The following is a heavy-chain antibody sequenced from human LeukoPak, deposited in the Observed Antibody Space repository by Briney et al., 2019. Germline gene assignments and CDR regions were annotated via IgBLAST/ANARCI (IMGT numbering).Heavy chain of an antibody. CDR2: ISGSGGST. CDR3: AKGPFMRELTPLIDY. D-gene: IGHD1-26*01. J-gene: IGHJ4*02. Sequence: ETLSLTCTVSGGSISSYYWSWVRQAPGKGLEWVSAISGSGGSTYYADSVKGRFTISRDNSKNTLYLQMNSLRAEDTAVYYCAKGPFMRELTPLIDYWGQGTLVTVSS. CDR1: GGSISSYY. V-gene: IGHV3-23*01.